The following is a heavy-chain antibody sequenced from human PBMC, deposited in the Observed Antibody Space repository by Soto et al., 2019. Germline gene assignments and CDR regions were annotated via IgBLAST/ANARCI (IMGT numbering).Heavy chain of an antibody. Sequence: ASVKVSCKASGYTFSTYYMHWVRQAPGQGYEWMGIINPSGGSTTYAQKFQGRVIMTRDTSTTTVYMELSSLKSEDTAVYYCARYDYNGYYFDYWGQGTLVTVSS. V-gene: IGHV1-46*01. CDR2: INPSGGST. D-gene: IGHD4-4*01. J-gene: IGHJ4*02. CDR1: GYTFSTYY. CDR3: ARYDYNGYYFDY.